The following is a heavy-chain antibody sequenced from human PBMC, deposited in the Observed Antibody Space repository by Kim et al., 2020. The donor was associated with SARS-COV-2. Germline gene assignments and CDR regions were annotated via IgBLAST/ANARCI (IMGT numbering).Heavy chain of an antibody. CDR1: GGSFSGYY. J-gene: IGHJ4*02. D-gene: IGHD6-6*01. V-gene: IGHV4-34*01. Sequence: SETLSLTCAVYGGSFSGYYWSWIRQPPGKGLEWIGEINHSGSTNYNSSLKSRVTISVDTSKNQFSLKLSSVTAADTAVYYCACAIEYSSTLGLDYWGQGTLVTVSS. CDR2: INHSGST. CDR3: ACAIEYSSTLGLDY.